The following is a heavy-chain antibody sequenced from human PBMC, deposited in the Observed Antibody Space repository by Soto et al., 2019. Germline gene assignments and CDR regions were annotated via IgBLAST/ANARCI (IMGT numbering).Heavy chain of an antibody. CDR3: AKDFGVIIGYYYGLDV. Sequence: QVHLVESGGGVVQPGRSLRLSCAASGITVSTYAMHWVRQAPGKGLEWVAVMSYDGSQKTYVDSVKGRFTISRDNSKNTLYLQMNSLRADDTAVYYCAKDFGVIIGYYYGLDVWGQGTTVTVSS. CDR2: MSYDGSQK. J-gene: IGHJ6*02. CDR1: GITVSTYA. V-gene: IGHV3-30*18. D-gene: IGHD3-3*01.